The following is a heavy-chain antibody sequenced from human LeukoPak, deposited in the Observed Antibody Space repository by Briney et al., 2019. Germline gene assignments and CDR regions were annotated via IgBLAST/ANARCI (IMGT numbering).Heavy chain of an antibody. CDR3: ARGGYGDYGVDY. V-gene: IGHV3-21*01. CDR2: ISRSSSYI. CDR1: GFTFSTYN. Sequence: GGSLRLSCAASGFTFSTYNMNWVRQAPGKGLEWVSSISRSSSYIYYADSVKGRFTISRDNAKNSLYLQMDSLRAEDTAVYYCARGGYGDYGVDYWGQGTLVTVPS. D-gene: IGHD4-17*01. J-gene: IGHJ4*02.